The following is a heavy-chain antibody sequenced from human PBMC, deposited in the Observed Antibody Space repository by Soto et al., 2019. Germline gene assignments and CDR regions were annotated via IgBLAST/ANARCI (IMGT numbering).Heavy chain of an antibody. Sequence: QVQLVQSGAEVRKPGASVKVSCKASGNTFTTYDINWLRQARGQGLQWMGWMNPDSGTTGYAQTFQGRVTLTRDTSMNTAYMELSRLTYEDTAVYYCTRNRRETGDFDFWGQGTLVTVSS. CDR1: GNTFTTYD. CDR3: TRNRRETGDFDF. D-gene: IGHD7-27*01. J-gene: IGHJ4*02. CDR2: MNPDSGTT. V-gene: IGHV1-8*01.